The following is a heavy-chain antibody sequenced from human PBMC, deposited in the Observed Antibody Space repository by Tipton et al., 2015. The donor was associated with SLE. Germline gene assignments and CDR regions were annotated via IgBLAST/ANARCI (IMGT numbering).Heavy chain of an antibody. V-gene: IGHV3-7*03. Sequence: SLRLSCAASGFTFSSYWMSWVRQAPGKGLEWVANIKQDGSEKYYVDSVKGRFTISRDNAKNSLYLQMNSLRAEDTAVYYCVVAATPRWFDPWGQGTLVTVSS. CDR3: VVAATPRWFDP. CDR2: IKQDGSEK. CDR1: GFTFSSYW. D-gene: IGHD2-15*01. J-gene: IGHJ5*02.